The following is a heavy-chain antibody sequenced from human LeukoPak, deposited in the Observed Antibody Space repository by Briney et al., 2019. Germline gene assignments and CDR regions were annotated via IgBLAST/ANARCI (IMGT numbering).Heavy chain of an antibody. CDR3: AKGRTYDRSPTEDY. CDR2: ISGSGGST. V-gene: IGHV3-23*01. CDR1: GFTFSSYA. D-gene: IGHD3-3*01. Sequence: PGGSLRLSCAASGFTFSSYAMSWVRQAPGKGLEWVSAISGSGGSTYYADSVKGRFTISRDNSKNTLYLQMNSLRAEDTAVYYCAKGRTYDRSPTEDYWGQGTLVTASS. J-gene: IGHJ4*02.